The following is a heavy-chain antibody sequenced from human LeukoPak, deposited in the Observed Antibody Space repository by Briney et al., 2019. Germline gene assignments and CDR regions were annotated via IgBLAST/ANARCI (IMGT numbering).Heavy chain of an antibody. D-gene: IGHD3-22*01. J-gene: IGHJ4*02. CDR3: ARASYSYDINGWVPFDY. V-gene: IGHV4-61*02. CDR1: GNPISSGDYY. Sequence: SETPSLTCTVSGNPISSGDYYWSWIRQPAGKGLEWIGRIYTSGSTNYNPSLKSRVTISGDTSKNQFSLRLSSVTAADTAVYYCARASYSYDINGWVPFDYWGQGTLVTVSS. CDR2: IYTSGST.